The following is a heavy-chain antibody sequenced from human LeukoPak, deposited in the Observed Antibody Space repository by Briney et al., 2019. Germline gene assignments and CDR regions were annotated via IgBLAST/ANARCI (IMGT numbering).Heavy chain of an antibody. CDR1: GFTFSSYE. CDR3: ARSGLPGIAVAADFDY. D-gene: IGHD6-19*01. Sequence: GGSLRLSCAASGFTFSSYEMNWVRQAPGKGLEWVSYITSSGSIIYYADSVKGRFTISRDNAKNSLFLQMNSLRAEDTAVYYCARSGLPGIAVAADFDYWGQGTLVRVSS. CDR2: ITSSGSII. V-gene: IGHV3-48*03. J-gene: IGHJ4*02.